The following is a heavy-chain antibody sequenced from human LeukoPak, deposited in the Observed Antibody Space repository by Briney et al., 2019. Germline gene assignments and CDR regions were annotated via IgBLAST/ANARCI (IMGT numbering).Heavy chain of an antibody. Sequence: PGGSLRLSCAASEFSFRNYAMHWVCQAPGKGLGWVAVISYDGTNTYYADSVKGRFTISRDNAKNTLYLQMNSLIAEDTAVYYCARVSSIAAAGTYDYWGQGTLVTVSS. D-gene: IGHD6-13*01. CDR1: EFSFRNYA. CDR2: ISYDGTNT. J-gene: IGHJ4*02. CDR3: ARVSSIAAAGTYDY. V-gene: IGHV3-30*03.